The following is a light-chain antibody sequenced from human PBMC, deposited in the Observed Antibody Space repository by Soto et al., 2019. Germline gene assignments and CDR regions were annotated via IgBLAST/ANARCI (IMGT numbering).Light chain of an antibody. CDR1: GSGIGGYNY. CDR2: DVR. J-gene: IGLJ2*01. CDR3: SANTGSNTVL. V-gene: IGLV2-14*01. Sequence: QSALPQAASVSGSPAQSITISFTGTGSGIGGYNYFSWYQQHPGKAPKVVICDVRHPTSVVSNRFSGSKSGNTASLTLSGLQADDEADYSCSANTGSNTVLFVGGTQLTVL.